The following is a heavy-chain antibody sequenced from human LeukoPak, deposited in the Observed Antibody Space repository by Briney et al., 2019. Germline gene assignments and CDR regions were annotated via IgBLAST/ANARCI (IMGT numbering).Heavy chain of an antibody. CDR3: ARENSRGWSGYFDY. D-gene: IGHD6-19*01. CDR2: INPNSGGT. Sequence: ASVKVSCKASGYTFTGYYMHWVRQAPGQGLEWMGWINPNSGGTNYAQKFQGWVTMTRDTSISTAYMELSRLRSDDTAVYYCARENSRGWSGYFDYWGQGTLVTVSS. CDR1: GYTFTGYY. J-gene: IGHJ4*02. V-gene: IGHV1-2*04.